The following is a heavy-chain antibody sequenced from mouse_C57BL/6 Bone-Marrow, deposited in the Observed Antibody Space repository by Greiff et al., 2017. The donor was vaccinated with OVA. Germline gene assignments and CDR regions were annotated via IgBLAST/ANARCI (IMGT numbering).Heavy chain of an antibody. J-gene: IGHJ4*01. Sequence: VQLQQSGAELVKPGASVKLSCKASGYTFTSYWMHWVKQRPGQGLEWIGEIDPSDSYTNYNQKFKGKSTLTVDKSSSTAYVQLSSLTSEDSAVCYGARELTLAIDYWGQGTSVTVSS. CDR1: GYTFTSYW. V-gene: IGHV1-69*01. CDR2: IDPSDSYT. CDR3: ARELTLAIDY. D-gene: IGHD1-1*01.